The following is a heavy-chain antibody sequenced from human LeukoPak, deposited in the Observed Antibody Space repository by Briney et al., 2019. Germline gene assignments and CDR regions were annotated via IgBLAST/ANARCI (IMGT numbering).Heavy chain of an antibody. V-gene: IGHV3-23*01. J-gene: IGHJ4*02. CDR3: ARVKAPTVMIGDY. Sequence: GGSLRLSCAASGFTFSSYGMSWVRQAPGKGLEWVSAISGSGGSTYYADSVKGRFTISRDNSKNTLYLQMNSLRAEDTAVYYCARVKAPTVMIGDYWGQGTLVTVSS. CDR1: GFTFSSYG. D-gene: IGHD4-17*01. CDR2: ISGSGGST.